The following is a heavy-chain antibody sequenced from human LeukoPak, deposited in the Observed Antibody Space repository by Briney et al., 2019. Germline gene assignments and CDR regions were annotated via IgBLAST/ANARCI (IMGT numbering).Heavy chain of an antibody. CDR3: ARDMANSGAFDI. V-gene: IGHV4-31*03. CDR1: GGSISSGGYY. Sequence: SETLSLTCTVSGGSISSGGYYWSWIRQHPGKGLEWIGYIYYSGSTYYNPSLKSRVTISVDTSKNQFSLKLSSVTAADTAVYYCARDMANSGAFDIWGQGTMVTVSS. CDR2: IYYSGST. J-gene: IGHJ3*02. D-gene: IGHD3-10*01.